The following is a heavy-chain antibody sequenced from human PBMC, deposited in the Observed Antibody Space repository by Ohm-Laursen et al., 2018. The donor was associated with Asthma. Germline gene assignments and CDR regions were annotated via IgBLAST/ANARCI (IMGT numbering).Heavy chain of an antibody. CDR3: ATLSWYASQY. D-gene: IGHD2-2*01. Sequence: SLRLSCTASGFTFSNACMIWVRQAPGKGLQWLAFIKPDGSQTYYADSMEGRFSISRDNSKNSLYLQMSSLRGEDTAIYYCATLSWYASQYWGQGTLVTVSS. V-gene: IGHV3-7*01. CDR2: IKPDGSQT. J-gene: IGHJ4*02. CDR1: GFTFSNAC.